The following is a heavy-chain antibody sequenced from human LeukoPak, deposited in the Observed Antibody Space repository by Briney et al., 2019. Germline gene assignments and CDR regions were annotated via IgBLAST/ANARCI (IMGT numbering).Heavy chain of an antibody. CDR3: AREKGIAVAGTYFDY. CDR2: ISYDGSNK. V-gene: IGHV3-30-3*01. D-gene: IGHD6-19*01. Sequence: GGSLRLSCAASGLSFSSYAMPWVRQAPGKGLEWVAVISYDGSNKYYADSVKGRFTISRDNSKNTLYLQMNSLRAEDTAVYYCAREKGIAVAGTYFDYWGQGTLVTVSS. J-gene: IGHJ4*02. CDR1: GLSFSSYA.